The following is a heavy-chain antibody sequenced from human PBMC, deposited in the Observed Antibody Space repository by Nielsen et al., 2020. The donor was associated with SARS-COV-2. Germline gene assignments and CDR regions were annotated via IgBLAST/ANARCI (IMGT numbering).Heavy chain of an antibody. V-gene: IGHV3-30*02. CDR1: GFTFSSYG. Sequence: GGSLRLSCAASGFTFSSYGMHWVRQAPGKGLEWVAVIWYDGSNKYYADSVKGRFTISRDNSKNTLYLQMNSLRAEDTAVYYCAKASGIQEPRYFDPWGRGTLVTVSS. J-gene: IGHJ2*01. CDR3: AKASGIQEPRYFDP. CDR2: IWYDGSNK. D-gene: IGHD5-18*01.